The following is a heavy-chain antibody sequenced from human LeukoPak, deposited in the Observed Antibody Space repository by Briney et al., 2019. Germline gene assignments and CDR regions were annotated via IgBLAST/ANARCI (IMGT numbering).Heavy chain of an antibody. Sequence: GASVKVSCKASGGTFSSYAISWVRQAPGQGLEWMGGIIPIFGTANYAQTFQGRVTITADKSTSTAYMELSSLRSEDTAVYYCARGPTSTSCLRLWGQGTLVTVSS. D-gene: IGHD2-2*01. V-gene: IGHV1-69*06. J-gene: IGHJ4*02. CDR3: ARGPTSTSCLRL. CDR2: IIPIFGTA. CDR1: GGTFSSYA.